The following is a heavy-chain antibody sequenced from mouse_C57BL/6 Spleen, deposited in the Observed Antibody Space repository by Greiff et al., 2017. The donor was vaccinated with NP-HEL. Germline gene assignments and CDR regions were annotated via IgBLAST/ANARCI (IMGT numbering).Heavy chain of an antibody. Sequence: EVQLQESGAELVRPGASVKLSCTASGFNIKDDYMHWVKQRPEQGLEWIGWIDPENGDTEYASKFQGKATITADTSSNTAYLQLSSLTSEDTAVYYCTLKFITTVALDYWGQGTTLTVSS. D-gene: IGHD1-1*01. CDR3: TLKFITTVALDY. J-gene: IGHJ2*01. CDR2: IDPENGDT. CDR1: GFNIKDDY. V-gene: IGHV14-4*01.